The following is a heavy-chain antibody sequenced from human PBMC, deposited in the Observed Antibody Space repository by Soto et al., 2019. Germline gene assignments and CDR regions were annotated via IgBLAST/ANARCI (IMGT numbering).Heavy chain of an antibody. CDR3: AKGEYYGMDV. Sequence: QVQLVESGGGVVQPGRSLRLSCAASGFTFSSYGMHWVLQAPGKGLEWVAVISYDGSNKYYADSVKGRFTISRDNSKNTLYLQMNSLRAEDTAVYYCAKGEYYGMDVWGQGTTVTVSS. J-gene: IGHJ6*02. V-gene: IGHV3-30*18. CDR2: ISYDGSNK. CDR1: GFTFSSYG.